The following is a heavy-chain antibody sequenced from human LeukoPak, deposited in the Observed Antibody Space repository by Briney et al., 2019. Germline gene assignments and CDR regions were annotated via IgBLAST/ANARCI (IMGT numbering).Heavy chain of an antibody. J-gene: IGHJ4*02. CDR2: ISWNSGSI. V-gene: IGHV3-9*01. CDR1: GFTFDDYA. Sequence: GRSLRLSCAASGFTFDDYAMHWVRQAPGKGLEWVSGISWNSGSIGYADSVKGRFTISRDNAKNSLYLQMNSLRAEDTALYYCAKKAAGEHPFDYWGQGTLVTVSS. CDR3: AKKAAGEHPFDY. D-gene: IGHD6-13*01.